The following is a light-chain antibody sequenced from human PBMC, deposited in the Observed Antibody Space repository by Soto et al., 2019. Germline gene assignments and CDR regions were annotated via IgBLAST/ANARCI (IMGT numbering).Light chain of an antibody. J-gene: IGKJ4*01. Sequence: DLQMTQSPSSLSASVGDTVTITCRASQDIGNFFAWFQQKPGKAPKSLISAASSLQSGVPSKFSVSGSGTDIFLTINSLQPEDGATYYCQQYHSWPATFGGGTKVEI. CDR2: AAS. CDR3: QQYHSWPAT. CDR1: QDIGNF. V-gene: IGKV1-16*02.